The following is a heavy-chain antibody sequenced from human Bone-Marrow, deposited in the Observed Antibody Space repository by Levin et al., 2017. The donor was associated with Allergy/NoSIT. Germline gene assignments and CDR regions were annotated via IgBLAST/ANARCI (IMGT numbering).Heavy chain of an antibody. D-gene: IGHD2-8*01. Sequence: GGSLRLSCASSGFTFSGYWMAWVRQAPEKGLEWVANINRDGGDGYYVDSVKGRFTISRDNARNSLDLQMNSLRVEDTAVYYCARNGAWSFEFWGQGTLVTVSS. CDR2: INRDGGDG. CDR1: GFTFSGYW. J-gene: IGHJ4*02. V-gene: IGHV3-7*02. CDR3: ARNGAWSFEF.